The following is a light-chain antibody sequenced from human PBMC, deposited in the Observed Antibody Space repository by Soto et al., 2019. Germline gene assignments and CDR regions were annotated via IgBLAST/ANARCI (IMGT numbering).Light chain of an antibody. CDR1: QSIYSS. CDR2: AAS. Sequence: DIQMTQSPSSLPASVGDRVTITCRASQSIYSSLNWYHQKPGKAPKLLIYAASNLHSGVPSRFSGSGSGTDFTLSISSLQPEDFATYYCQQSYSAPYTFGQGTKLEI. CDR3: QQSYSAPYT. J-gene: IGKJ2*01. V-gene: IGKV1-39*01.